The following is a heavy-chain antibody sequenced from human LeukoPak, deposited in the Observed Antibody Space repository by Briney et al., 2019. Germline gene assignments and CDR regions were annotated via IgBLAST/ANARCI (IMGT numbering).Heavy chain of an antibody. Sequence: GSLRLSFTASGVPFSDNFMGWLRQAPGKGLEWVSYISSRGDTIHYSDAVKGRFSISRDNSKRSLYLQMNRLRIDDTAVYYCARGGYGWTFNQWGQGTLVSVSS. CDR3: ARGGYGWTFNQ. J-gene: IGHJ4*02. V-gene: IGHV3-11*01. CDR1: GVPFSDNF. CDR2: ISSRGDTI. D-gene: IGHD2/OR15-2a*01.